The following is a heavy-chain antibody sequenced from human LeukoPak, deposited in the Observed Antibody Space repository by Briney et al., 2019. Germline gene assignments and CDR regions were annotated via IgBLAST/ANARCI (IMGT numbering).Heavy chain of an antibody. CDR3: ARGGNYYDMWDAFDI. D-gene: IGHD3-22*01. CDR2: FSGSGGNT. V-gene: IGHV3-23*01. J-gene: IGHJ3*02. CDR1: GFTFSSYA. Sequence: GGSLRLSCAASGFTFSSYAMSWVRQAPGKGLEWVSTFSGSGGNTYYADSVKGRFTISRDNAKNSLYLQMNSLRAEDTAVYYCARGGNYYDMWDAFDIWGQGTMVTVSS.